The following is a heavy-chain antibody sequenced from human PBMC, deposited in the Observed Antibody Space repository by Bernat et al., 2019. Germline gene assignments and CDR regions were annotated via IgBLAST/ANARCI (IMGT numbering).Heavy chain of an antibody. CDR3: VRARDEWDNGYDYGDYSYYFDY. D-gene: IGHD4-17*01. V-gene: IGHV1-18*01. CDR1: GYTFTSYG. Sequence: QVQLVQSGAEVKKPGASVKVSCKASGYTFTSYGISWVRQAPGQGLEWMGWISAYNGNTNYAQKLQGRVTMTTDTSTSTAYMELRSLRSDDTAAYYCVRARDEWDNGYDYGDYSYYFDYWGQGTLVTVSS. J-gene: IGHJ4*02. CDR2: ISAYNGNT.